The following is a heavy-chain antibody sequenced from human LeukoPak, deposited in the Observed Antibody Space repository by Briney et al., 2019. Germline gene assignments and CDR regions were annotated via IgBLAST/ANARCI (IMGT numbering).Heavy chain of an antibody. Sequence: GGALLLGFGAHGFTFRSDRGEWGRRARGRGLEWVGVIRQAGINTSYADSLKGRFTIPTDNSKSTPDIQLNSLRAEDTAVYYCAREPDGAYGSYAFDTWGQPTTVTASS. V-gene: IGHV3-33*01. CDR2: IRQAGINT. CDR3: AREPDGAYGSYAFDT. D-gene: IGHD4-17*01. CDR1: GFTFRSDR. J-gene: IGHJ3*02.